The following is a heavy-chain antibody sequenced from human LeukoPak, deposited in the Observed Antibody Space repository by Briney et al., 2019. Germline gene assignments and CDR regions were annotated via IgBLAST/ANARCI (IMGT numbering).Heavy chain of an antibody. V-gene: IGHV4-34*01. J-gene: IGHJ4*02. CDR1: GGSFSGYY. CDR3: AREAPYYYDSSGYYYADSPFDY. Sequence: PSETLSLTCAVYGGSFSGYYWSWIRQPPGKGLEWIGEINHSGSTNYNPSLKSRVTISVDTSKNQFSLKLSSVTAADTAVYYCAREAPYYYDSSGYYYADSPFDYWGQGTLVTVSS. D-gene: IGHD3-22*01. CDR2: INHSGST.